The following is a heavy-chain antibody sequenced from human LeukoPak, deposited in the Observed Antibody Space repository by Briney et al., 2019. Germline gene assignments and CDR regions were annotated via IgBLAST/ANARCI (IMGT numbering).Heavy chain of an antibody. CDR1: GFTFSSYG. D-gene: IGHD6-13*01. Sequence: GGSLRLSCAASGFTFSSYGIHWVRQAPGKGLEWVAFIRFDGSYKYYADSVKGRFTISRDNSKNTLYLQMNSLRAEDTAVYYCARVIASAGVDYFDHWGQGTLVTVSS. CDR3: ARVIASAGVDYFDH. CDR2: IRFDGSYK. V-gene: IGHV3-30*02. J-gene: IGHJ4*02.